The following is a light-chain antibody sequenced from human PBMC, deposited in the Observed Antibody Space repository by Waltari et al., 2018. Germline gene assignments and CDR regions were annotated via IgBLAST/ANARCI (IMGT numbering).Light chain of an antibody. CDR2: KAN. Sequence: QTVVTQEPSLSVSPGRTVTLTCALRSGLLHTTSYPPWYQPTPGQAPRTLVYKANARSSGVPDRFSGSILGNTAALTITGAQADDESDYYCALYMGSGIWVFGGGTRLTVL. CDR1: SGLLHTTSY. CDR3: ALYMGSGIWV. J-gene: IGLJ3*02. V-gene: IGLV8-61*01.